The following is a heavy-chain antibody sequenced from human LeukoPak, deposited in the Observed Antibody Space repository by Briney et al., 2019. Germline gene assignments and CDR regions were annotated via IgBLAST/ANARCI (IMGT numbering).Heavy chain of an antibody. Sequence: SETLSLTCAVYGGSFSGYYWSWIRQPPGKGLEWIGEINHRGSTNYNPSLKSRVTISVDTSKNQFSLKLSSVTAADTAVYYCARQEDVVVVAAIPRFDYWGQGTLVTVSS. J-gene: IGHJ4*02. D-gene: IGHD2-15*01. CDR1: GGSFSGYY. CDR3: ARQEDVVVVAAIPRFDY. CDR2: INHRGST. V-gene: IGHV4-34*01.